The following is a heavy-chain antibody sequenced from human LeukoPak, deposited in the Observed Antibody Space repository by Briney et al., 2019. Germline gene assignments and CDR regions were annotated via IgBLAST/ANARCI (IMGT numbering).Heavy chain of an antibody. J-gene: IGHJ4*02. V-gene: IGHV4-34*01. CDR1: GGSISGYY. Sequence: SSETLSLTCTVSGGSISGYYWSWIRQPPGKGLEWIGEINHSGSTNYNPSLKSRVTISVDTSKNQFSLKLSSVTAADTAVYYCARSSYLVSFDYWGQGTLVTVSS. CDR3: ARSSYLVSFDY. D-gene: IGHD5/OR15-5a*01. CDR2: INHSGST.